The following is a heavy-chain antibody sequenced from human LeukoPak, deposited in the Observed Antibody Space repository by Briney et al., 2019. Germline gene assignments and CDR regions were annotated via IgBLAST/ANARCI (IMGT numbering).Heavy chain of an antibody. CDR2: ISYDSSNK. J-gene: IGHJ6*03. CDR1: GFTLSNYG. CDR3: AKDDSGSSNLRFYNYYMDV. Sequence: GGSLRLSCVASGFTLSNYGMHWVRQAPGKGPEWVSFISYDSSNKYYVDSVTGRFTISRDNSKNTVYLEMNSLVPEDTAVYFCAKDDSGSSNLRFYNYYMDVWGKGTTVIVSS. V-gene: IGHV3-30*02. D-gene: IGHD2-2*01.